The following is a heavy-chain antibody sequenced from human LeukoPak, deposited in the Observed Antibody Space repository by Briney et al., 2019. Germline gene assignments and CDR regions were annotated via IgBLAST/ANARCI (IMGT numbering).Heavy chain of an antibody. D-gene: IGHD5-18*01. CDR2: IIPIFGTA. CDR1: GGTFSSYA. J-gene: IGHJ3*02. V-gene: IGHV1-69*01. CDR3: ARDLDTAMVTSAFDI. Sequence: GASVKVSCKASGGTFSSYAISWVRQAPGQGLEWMGGIIPIFGTANYAQKLQGRVTITADESTSTAYMELSSLRSEDTAVYYCARDLDTAMVTSAFDIWGQGTMVTVSS.